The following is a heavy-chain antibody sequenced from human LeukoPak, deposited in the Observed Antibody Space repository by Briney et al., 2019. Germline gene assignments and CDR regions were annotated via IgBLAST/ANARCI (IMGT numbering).Heavy chain of an antibody. V-gene: IGHV3-74*01. J-gene: IGHJ1*01. CDR1: GFTFSTYW. CDR2: IKSDGGT. CDR3: ARAPSEIGGYYPEYFRH. Sequence: PGGSLRLSCAASGFTFSTYWMHWVGQAPGKGLVWVSRIKSDGGTNYADSVKGRFTISRDNAKKTVSLQMNSLRPEDTGVYYCARAPSEIGGYYPEYFRHWGQGTLVTVSS. D-gene: IGHD3-22*01.